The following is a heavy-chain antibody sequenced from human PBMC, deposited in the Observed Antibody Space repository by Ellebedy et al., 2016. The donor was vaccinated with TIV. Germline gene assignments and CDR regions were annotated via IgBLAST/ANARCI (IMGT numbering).Heavy chain of an antibody. J-gene: IGHJ4*02. CDR3: ARDAEFPDY. CDR1: GFTFSDYY. V-gene: IGHV3-11*06. CDR2: ISSSSSYT. Sequence: GESLKISCAASGFTFSDYYMSWIRQAPGKGLEWVSYISSSSSYTNYADSVKGRFTISRDNAKNSLYLQMNSLRAEDTAVYYCARDAEFPDYWGQGTLVTVSS.